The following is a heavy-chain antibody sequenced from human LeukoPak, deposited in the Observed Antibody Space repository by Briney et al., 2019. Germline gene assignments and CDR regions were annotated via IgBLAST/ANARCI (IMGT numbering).Heavy chain of an antibody. J-gene: IGHJ6*02. Sequence: SVKVSCKASGGTFSSYAISWVRQAPGQGLEWMGRIIPILGIANYAQKLQGRVMITADKSTSTAYMELSSLRSEDTAVYYCARDPEVATMKSLPPYYYGMDVWGQGTTVTVSS. CDR2: IIPILGIA. CDR1: GGTFSSYA. V-gene: IGHV1-69*04. D-gene: IGHD5-12*01. CDR3: ARDPEVATMKSLPPYYYGMDV.